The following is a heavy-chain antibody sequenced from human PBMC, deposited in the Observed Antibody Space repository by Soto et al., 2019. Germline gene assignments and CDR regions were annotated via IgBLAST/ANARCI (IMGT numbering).Heavy chain of an antibody. Sequence: GGSLRLSCAASGFSFSNHDMHWVRQPKGKGLEWVSGITTGGNAYFADSVKGRFSISRENAKNSFYLQTSSLRAEDTAMYYCVRVNADAYDVWGQGTMVTVSS. CDR1: GFSFSNHD. CDR2: ITTGGNA. CDR3: VRVNADAYDV. J-gene: IGHJ3*01. V-gene: IGHV3-13*01.